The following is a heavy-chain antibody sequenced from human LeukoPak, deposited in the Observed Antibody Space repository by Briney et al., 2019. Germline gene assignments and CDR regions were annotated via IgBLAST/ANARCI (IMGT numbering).Heavy chain of an antibody. CDR2: ISGFNDNT. CDR1: GYDFNRFA. Sequence: ASVKVSCKASGYDFNRFAINWVRQAPGQGPEWTGWISGFNDNTAYAQKPQDRVTMTTDKSTSTAYMELRNLRSDDTAMYYCARCSAATCFPLDFDFWGQGTLVTVSS. D-gene: IGHD2-15*01. J-gene: IGHJ4*02. CDR3: ARCSAATCFPLDFDF. V-gene: IGHV1-18*01.